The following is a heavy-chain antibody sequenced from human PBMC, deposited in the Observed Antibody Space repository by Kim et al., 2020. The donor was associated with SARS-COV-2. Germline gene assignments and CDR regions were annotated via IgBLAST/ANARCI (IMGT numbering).Heavy chain of an antibody. CDR1: GFTFSSYA. CDR3: ARSGSGSYFGAFDI. D-gene: IGHD3-10*01. Sequence: GRSLRLSCAASGFTFSSYAMHWVRQAPGKGLEWVAVISYDGSNKYYADSVKGRFTISRDNSKNTLYLQMNSLRAEDTAVYYCARSGSGSYFGAFDIWGQG. V-gene: IGHV3-30-3*01. J-gene: IGHJ3*02. CDR2: ISYDGSNK.